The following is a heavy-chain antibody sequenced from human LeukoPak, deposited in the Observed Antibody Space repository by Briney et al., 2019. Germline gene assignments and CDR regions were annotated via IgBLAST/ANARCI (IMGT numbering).Heavy chain of an antibody. Sequence: SVKVSCKASGGTFSSYAISWVRQAPGQGLEWMGGIIPIFGTANYAQKFQGRVTITADESTSTAYMGLSSLRSEDTAVYYCARGGTMVRGVPGHNLFAPWGQGTLVTVSS. CDR3: ARGGTMVRGVPGHNLFAP. CDR2: IIPIFGTA. J-gene: IGHJ5*02. CDR1: GGTFSSYA. D-gene: IGHD3-10*01. V-gene: IGHV1-69*13.